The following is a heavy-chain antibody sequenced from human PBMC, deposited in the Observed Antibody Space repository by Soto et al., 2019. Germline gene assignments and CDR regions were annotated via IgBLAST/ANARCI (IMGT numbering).Heavy chain of an antibody. CDR3: ARRADTAMVFVFDY. Sequence: VKVSCKASGFTFTSSAVQWVRQARGQRLEWIGWIVVGSGNTNYAQKFQERVTITRDMSTSTAYMELSSLRSDDTAVYYCARRADTAMVFVFDYWGQGTLVTVSS. CDR2: IVVGSGNT. D-gene: IGHD5-18*01. V-gene: IGHV1-58*01. J-gene: IGHJ4*02. CDR1: GFTFTSSA.